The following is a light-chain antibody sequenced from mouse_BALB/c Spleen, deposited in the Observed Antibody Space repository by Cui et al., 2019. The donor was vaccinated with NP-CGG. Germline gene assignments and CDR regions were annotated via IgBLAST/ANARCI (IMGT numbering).Light chain of an antibody. CDR1: TGAVTTSNY. CDR3: ALWYSNHWV. Sequence: QAAATQESALTTSPGETVTLTCRSSTGAVTTSNYANWVQEKPDHFFTGLIGGTNNRAPGVPARFSGSLIGDKAALTITGAQTEDEAIYFCALWYSNHWVFGGGTKLTVL. J-gene: IGLJ1*01. CDR2: GTN. V-gene: IGLV1*01.